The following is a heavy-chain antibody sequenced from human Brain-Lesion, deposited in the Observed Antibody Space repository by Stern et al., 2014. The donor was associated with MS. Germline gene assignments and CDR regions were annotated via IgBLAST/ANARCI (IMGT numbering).Heavy chain of an antibody. CDR3: ATGGRVGAPTYYGMDV. J-gene: IGHJ6*02. V-gene: IGHV1-24*01. Sequence: VQLVESGAEVKKPGASVKVSCKVSGYTLTEFSMHWVRPAPGKGLEWMGGFDPEDGETSYAQKFQGRVTMTEDTSTDTAYMELSSLRSEDTAVYYCATGGRVGAPTYYGMDVWGQGTAVIVSS. CDR1: GYTLTEFS. D-gene: IGHD1-26*01. CDR2: FDPEDGET.